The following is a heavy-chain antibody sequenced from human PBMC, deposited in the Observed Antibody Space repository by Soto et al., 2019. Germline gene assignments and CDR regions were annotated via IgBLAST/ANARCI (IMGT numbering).Heavy chain of an antibody. D-gene: IGHD2-15*01. V-gene: IGHV3-23*01. Sequence: EVQLLESGGGLVQPGGSLRLSCAASGFTFSSYAMSWVRQAPGKGLERVSAISGSGGSTYYADSVKGRFTISRDNSKNTLYLQMNSLRAEDTAVYYCAKALVVVVAARVPFDYWGQGTLVTVSS. CDR2: ISGSGGST. CDR3: AKALVVVVAARVPFDY. CDR1: GFTFSSYA. J-gene: IGHJ4*02.